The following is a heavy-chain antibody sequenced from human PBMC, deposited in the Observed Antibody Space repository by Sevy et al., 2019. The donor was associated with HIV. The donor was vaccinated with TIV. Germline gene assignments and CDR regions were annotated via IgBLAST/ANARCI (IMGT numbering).Heavy chain of an antibody. Sequence: GGSLRLSCAASGFTFSYSGMHWVRQAPGQGLEWVTFIQYDGNNKYYADSVKGRFTISRDNSKNTLYLQMNSLRSYDTAVYYCAKNTAAVGTGGFDYWGQGTLVTVSS. J-gene: IGHJ4*02. V-gene: IGHV3-30*02. CDR2: IQYDGNNK. CDR3: AKNTAAVGTGGFDY. CDR1: GFTFSYSG. D-gene: IGHD6-13*01.